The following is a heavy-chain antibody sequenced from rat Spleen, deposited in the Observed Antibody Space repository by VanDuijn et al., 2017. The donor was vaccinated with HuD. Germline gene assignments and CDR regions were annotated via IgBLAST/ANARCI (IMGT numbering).Heavy chain of an antibody. D-gene: IGHD1-9*01. CDR2: ITNASGRT. CDR1: GFTFNNYW. V-gene: IGHV5-31*01. Sequence: EVQLVESGGGLVQPGRSLKLSCVASGFTFNNYWMTWIRQVPGKGLEWVASITNASGRTYYPDSVKGRFTISRDNTKSSLYLQMDSLRSEDTATYYCTTGDYGYTRLFAYWGQGTLVTVSS. CDR3: TTGDYGYTRLFAY. J-gene: IGHJ3*01.